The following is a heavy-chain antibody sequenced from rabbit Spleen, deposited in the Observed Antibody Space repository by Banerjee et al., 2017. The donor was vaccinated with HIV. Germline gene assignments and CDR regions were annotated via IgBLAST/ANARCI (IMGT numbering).Heavy chain of an antibody. CDR1: GFSFSSSYW. CDR2: IDTNDGDT. CDR3: ASGYSDIYFNV. J-gene: IGHJ4*01. D-gene: IGHD1-1*01. Sequence: QEQLVESGGGLVQPGASLTLTCTASGFSFSSSYWICWVRQAPGKGLEWIGCIDTNDGDTDYANWPKGRFTISKTSSTTVTLQMTSLTAADTATYFCASGYSDIYFNVGGPGTLVTV. V-gene: IGHV1S45*01.